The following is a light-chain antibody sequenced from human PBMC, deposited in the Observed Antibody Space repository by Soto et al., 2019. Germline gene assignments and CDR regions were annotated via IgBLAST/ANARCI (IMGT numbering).Light chain of an antibody. CDR3: QQYNSYSGT. Sequence: DNLMTQSPSTLSASLGDRVTITCRASQSISSWLAWYQQKPGRAPKLLISKASCLESAVPSRFSGSGAWTEVTITISSRQPDDVVAYYCQQYNSYSGTFGQGTKVDIK. CDR1: QSISSW. V-gene: IGKV1-5*03. J-gene: IGKJ1*01. CDR2: KAS.